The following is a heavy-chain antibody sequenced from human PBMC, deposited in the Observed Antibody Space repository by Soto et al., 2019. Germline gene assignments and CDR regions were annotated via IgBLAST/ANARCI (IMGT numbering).Heavy chain of an antibody. CDR1: GYTFTSYG. CDR3: XXXNGDYGAY. CDR2: ISAYNGNT. Sequence: QVQLVQSGAEVKKPGASVKVSCKASGYTFTSYGISWVRQAPGQGLEWMGWISAYNGNTNYAQKLQGRVTMTTDTXXXXXXXXXXXXXXXDXAXXXXXXXNGDYGAYWGQGTLVTVSS. V-gene: IGHV1-18*01. J-gene: IGHJ4*02. D-gene: IGHD4-17*01.